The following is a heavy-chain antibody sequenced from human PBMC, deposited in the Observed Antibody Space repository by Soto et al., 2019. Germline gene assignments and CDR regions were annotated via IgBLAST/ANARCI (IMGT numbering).Heavy chain of an antibody. CDR3: AAGYGDYVRFGY. J-gene: IGHJ4*02. V-gene: IGHV4-59*01. Sequence: SETQSLTCTVSGGSISSYYWSWIRQPPGKGLEWIGYIYYSGSTNYNPSLKSRVTISVDTSKNQFSLKLSSVTAADTAVYYCAAGYGDYVRFGYWGQGTLVTVSS. D-gene: IGHD4-17*01. CDR2: IYYSGST. CDR1: GGSISSYY.